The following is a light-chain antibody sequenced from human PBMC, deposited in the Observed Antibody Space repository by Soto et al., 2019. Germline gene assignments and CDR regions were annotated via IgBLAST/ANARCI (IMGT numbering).Light chain of an antibody. J-gene: IGKJ1*01. CDR1: QSVGSNS. CDR3: QQYDSSPRT. V-gene: IGKV3-20*01. Sequence: PGERATLSCRASQSVGSNSLAWYQQRPGQAPSLLIYGASTRPIGIPDRFSGSGSGTDFILTISRLEPEDFAVYYCQQYDSSPRTFGQGTKGDIK. CDR2: GAS.